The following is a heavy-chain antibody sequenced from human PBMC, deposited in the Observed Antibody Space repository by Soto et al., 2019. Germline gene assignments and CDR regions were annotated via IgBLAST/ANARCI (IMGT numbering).Heavy chain of an antibody. CDR2: IIPILGIA. J-gene: IGHJ4*02. CDR3: ARGPVKEYGIDY. D-gene: IGHD2-2*01. CDR1: GGTFSSYT. V-gene: IGHV1-69*02. Sequence: QVQLVQSGAEVKKPGSSVKVSCKASGGTFSSYTISWVRQAPGQGLEWMGRIIPILGIANYAQQFQGRVTITADKSTSTAYMALSSLRYEDTAVYYWARGPVKEYGIDYWCRGTLVTVSS.